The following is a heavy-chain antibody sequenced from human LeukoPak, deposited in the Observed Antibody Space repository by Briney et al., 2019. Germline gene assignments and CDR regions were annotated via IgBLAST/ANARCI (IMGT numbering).Heavy chain of an antibody. D-gene: IGHD3-10*01. V-gene: IGHV4-39*01. CDR2: IYYSGST. J-gene: IGHJ5*02. CDR1: GGSISSYY. Sequence: PSETLSLTCTVSGGSISSYYWGWIRQPPGKGLEWIGSIYYSGSTYYNPSLKSRVTISVDTSKNQFSLKLSSVTAADTAVYYCARHGLLSSNWFDPWGQGTLVTVSS. CDR3: ARHGLLSSNWFDP.